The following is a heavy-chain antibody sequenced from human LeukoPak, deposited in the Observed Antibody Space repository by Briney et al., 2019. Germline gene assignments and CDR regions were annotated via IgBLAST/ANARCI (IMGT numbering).Heavy chain of an antibody. CDR1: GFTFSAYS. CDR2: IKKDGSEK. V-gene: IGHV3-7*01. CDR3: ARGFQSGGSPV. J-gene: IGHJ4*02. Sequence: GGSLRLSCAPSGFTFSAYSLSWVRQAPGKGLEWVAKIKKDGSEKDYVDSVKGRFTISRDNDKGSLYLQLNSLRVEGTAIYYCARGFQSGGSPVWGQGTLVTVSS. D-gene: IGHD2-15*01.